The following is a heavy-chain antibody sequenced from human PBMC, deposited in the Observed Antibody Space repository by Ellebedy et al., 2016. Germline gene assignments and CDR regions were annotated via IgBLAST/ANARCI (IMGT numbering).Heavy chain of an antibody. CDR2: INHSGST. V-gene: IGHV4-34*01. Sequence: SETLSLTXAVYGGSFSGYYWSWIRQPPGKGLEWIGEINHSGSTYYNPSLKSRVTISVDRSKNQFSLKLNSVTAADTAVYYCARDPRLGGMDVWGQGTTVTVSS. D-gene: IGHD3-16*01. CDR1: GGSFSGYY. J-gene: IGHJ6*02. CDR3: ARDPRLGGMDV.